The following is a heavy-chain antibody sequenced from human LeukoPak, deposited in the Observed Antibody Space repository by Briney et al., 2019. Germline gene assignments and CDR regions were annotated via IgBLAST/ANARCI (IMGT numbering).Heavy chain of an antibody. CDR3: ARQSLGPSRSGTSNIWFDP. J-gene: IGHJ5*02. CDR1: GDSISSYY. CDR2: IYYSGNT. Sequence: SETLSLTCTVSGDSISSYYWSWIRQPPGKGLEWIGFIYYSGNTNYNPSLKSRVTISVDTPKNRFSLRLTSVTAADTAVYYCARQSLGPSRSGTSNIWFDPWGQGTLVTVSS. V-gene: IGHV4-59*08. D-gene: IGHD3-10*01.